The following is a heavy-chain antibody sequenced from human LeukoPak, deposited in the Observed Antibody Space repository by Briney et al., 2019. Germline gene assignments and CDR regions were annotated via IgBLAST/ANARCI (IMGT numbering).Heavy chain of an antibody. CDR2: IKQDGSQE. D-gene: IGHD3-3*01. J-gene: IGHJ4*02. V-gene: IGHV3-7*01. CDR1: RFTLSTYW. Sequence: HPGRSLRLSCAASRFTLSTYWMSWVRQAPGKGLEWVAHIKQDGSQEYYVDSVKGRFTISRDSAKNSLYLQMNSLRAEDTAVYYCARGVPYDSWSGPHYSDYWGQGTLVTVSS. CDR3: ARGVPYDSWSGPHYSDY.